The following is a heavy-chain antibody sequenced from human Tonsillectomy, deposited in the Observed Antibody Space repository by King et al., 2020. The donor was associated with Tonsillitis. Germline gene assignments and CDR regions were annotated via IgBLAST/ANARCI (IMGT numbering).Heavy chain of an antibody. CDR2: ISYDGSHK. CDR3: ARDVTLWFGEFFGWYFDL. J-gene: IGHJ2*01. Sequence: VQLVESGGGVVQPGRSLRLSCTASGFTFSTYGMHWVRQAPGKGLEWVAVISYDGSHKYYADSLQGRFTISRDNSKNTLYLQMNSLRAEDTAVHYCARDVTLWFGEFFGWYFDLWGRGTLVTVSS. V-gene: IGHV3-33*05. CDR1: GFTFSTYG. D-gene: IGHD3-10*01.